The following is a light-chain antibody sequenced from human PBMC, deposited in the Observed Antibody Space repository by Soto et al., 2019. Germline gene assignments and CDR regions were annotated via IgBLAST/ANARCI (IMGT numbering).Light chain of an antibody. CDR2: GAS. Sequence: EIVLTQSPGTLSLSPGERATLSCRASQSISSSYLAWYQQRPGQAPRLLIFGASYRATGIPDRFSGSGADTDFTLTISRLETEDFAVYYSQQYSSSPPELTFGPGTKVDSK. V-gene: IGKV3-20*01. CDR3: QQYSSSPPELT. CDR1: QSISSSY. J-gene: IGKJ3*01.